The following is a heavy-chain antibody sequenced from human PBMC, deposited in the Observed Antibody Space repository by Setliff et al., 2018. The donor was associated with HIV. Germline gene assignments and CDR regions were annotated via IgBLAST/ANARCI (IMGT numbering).Heavy chain of an antibody. D-gene: IGHD3-22*01. CDR1: GFSLSTSGVG. J-gene: IGHJ4*02. V-gene: IGHV2-26*02. Sequence: SGPTLVNPTQTLTLTCTFSGFSLSTSGVGVGWIRQPPGKALEWLALIFSNDEKSYSTSLKSRLAISKDTYKSQVVLTMTNMDPVDTDTYYCARIPMADYYDSSGYFYFDYWGQGTLVTVSS. CDR2: IFSNDEK. CDR3: ARIPMADYYDSSGYFYFDY.